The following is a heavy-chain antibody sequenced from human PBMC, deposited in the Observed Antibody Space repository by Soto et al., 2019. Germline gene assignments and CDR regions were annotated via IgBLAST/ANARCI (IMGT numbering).Heavy chain of an antibody. CDR3: ARDPEAEGTVNWFDP. V-gene: IGHV3-23*01. CDR1: GFTFSSHA. D-gene: IGHD4-17*01. CDR2: ISNSGGST. J-gene: IGHJ5*01. Sequence: DVQLRESGGGLVQPGGSLRLSCAASGFTFSSHAMAWVRQAPGKGLEWASGISNSGGSTYYADSVRGRFTISRDNSKNTLYLQMSSLRVEDTAVYHCARDPEAEGTVNWFDPWGLGTLVTVSS.